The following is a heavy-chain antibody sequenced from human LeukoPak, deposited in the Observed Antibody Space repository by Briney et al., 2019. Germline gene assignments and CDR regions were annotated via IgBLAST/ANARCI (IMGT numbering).Heavy chain of an antibody. CDR1: GDSVSSKSV. CDR3: ARHYGP. V-gene: IGHV6-1*01. D-gene: IGHD4-17*01. CDR2: VYYRSKWSK. J-gene: IGHJ5*02. Sequence: SQTLSLTCGISGDSVSSKSVWNWIRQSPSRGLEWLGRVYYRSKWSKNYAVSVKSRITINPDTSKNQFSLKLSSVTAADTAVYYCARHYGPWGQGTLVTVSS.